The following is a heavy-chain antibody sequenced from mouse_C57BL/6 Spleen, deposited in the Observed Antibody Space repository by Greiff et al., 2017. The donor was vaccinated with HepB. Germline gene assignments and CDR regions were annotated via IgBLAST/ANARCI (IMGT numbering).Heavy chain of an antibody. CDR2: INPNNGGT. Sequence: EVQLQQSGPELVKPGASVKMSCKASGYTFTDYNMHWVKQSHGKSLEWIGYINPNNGGTSYNQKFKGKATLTVNKSSSTAYMELRSLTSEDSAVYYCAPIYYGNYDWYFDVWGTGTTVTVSS. CDR1: GYTFTDYN. J-gene: IGHJ1*03. V-gene: IGHV1-22*01. D-gene: IGHD2-1*01. CDR3: APIYYGNYDWYFDV.